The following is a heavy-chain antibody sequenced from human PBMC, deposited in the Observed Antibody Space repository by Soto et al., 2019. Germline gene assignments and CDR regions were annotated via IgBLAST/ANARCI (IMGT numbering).Heavy chain of an antibody. D-gene: IGHD2-2*01. J-gene: IGHJ6*02. CDR1: GYTFTGYY. V-gene: IGHV1-2*02. CDR3: ASIGGYCSSTSCSKREDYYYYGMDV. Sequence: ASVKVSCKASGYTFTGYYMHWVRQAPGRGLEWMGWINPNSGGTNYAQKFQGRVTMTRDTSISTAYMELSRLRSDDTAVYYRASIGGYCSSTSCSKREDYYYYGMDVWGQGTTVTVSS. CDR2: INPNSGGT.